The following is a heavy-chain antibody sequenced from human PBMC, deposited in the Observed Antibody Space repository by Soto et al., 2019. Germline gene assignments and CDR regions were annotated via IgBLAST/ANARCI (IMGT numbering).Heavy chain of an antibody. CDR1: GGTFSSYA. V-gene: IGHV1-69*13. CDR3: ARDTPGENSLKYYYGMDV. D-gene: IGHD3-10*01. Sequence: SVKVSCKASGGTFSSYAISWVRQAPGQGLEWMGGIIPIFGTANYAQKFQGRVTITADESTSTAYMELSSLRSEDTAVYYCARDTPGENSLKYYYGMDVWGQGTTVTVSS. J-gene: IGHJ6*01. CDR2: IIPIFGTA.